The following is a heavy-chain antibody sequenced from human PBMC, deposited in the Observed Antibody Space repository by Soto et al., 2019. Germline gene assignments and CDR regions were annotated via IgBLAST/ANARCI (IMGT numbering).Heavy chain of an antibody. D-gene: IGHD3-10*01. CDR1: GFTFSSYG. CDR2: IWYDGSNK. J-gene: IGHJ5*02. CDR3: ERDRLVRGVIANWFDP. Sequence: QVQLVESGGDVVQPGRSLRLSCAASGFTFSSYGMHWVRQAPGKGLEWVAVIWYDGSNKYYADSVKGRFTISRDNSKNTMYLQMNRLSVKDTAVYYCERDRLVRGVIANWFDPWGQGTLVTVSS. V-gene: IGHV3-33*01.